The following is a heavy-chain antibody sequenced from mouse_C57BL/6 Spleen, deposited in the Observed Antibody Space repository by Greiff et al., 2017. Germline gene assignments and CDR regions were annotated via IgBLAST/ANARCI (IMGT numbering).Heavy chain of an antibody. V-gene: IGHV5-17*01. J-gene: IGHJ2*01. CDR3: ARGGLLSYYFDD. Sequence: EVQLVESGGGLVKPGGSLKLSCAASGFTFSDYGMHWVRQAPEKGLEWVAYISSGSSTIYYADTVKGRFTISRDNAKNTLFLQMTSLRSEDTAMYYCARGGLLSYYFDDWGQGTTLTVSS. CDR2: ISSGSSTI. CDR1: GFTFSDYG. D-gene: IGHD1-1*01.